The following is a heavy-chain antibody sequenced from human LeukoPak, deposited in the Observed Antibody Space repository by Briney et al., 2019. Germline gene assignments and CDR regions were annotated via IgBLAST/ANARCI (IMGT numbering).Heavy chain of an antibody. CDR1: GGSLSIHY. Sequence: AETLCLTCTVSGGSLSIHYWSCMRHPPAKGREWMGYIYNSGSPNCTPSHKSRVHISVDTSKNQSSLKLSSVTAAETAVYYCARLRGTRSSFDPWGQGTLVTVSS. CDR3: ARLRGTRSSFDP. V-gene: IGHV4-59*08. CDR2: IYNSGSP. D-gene: IGHD3-10*01. J-gene: IGHJ5*02.